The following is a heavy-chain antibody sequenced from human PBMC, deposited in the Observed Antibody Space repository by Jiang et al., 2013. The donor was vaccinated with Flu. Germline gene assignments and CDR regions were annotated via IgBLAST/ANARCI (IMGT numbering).Heavy chain of an antibody. CDR2: IWYDGNNE. D-gene: IGHD6-19*01. V-gene: IGHV3-33*01. CDR3: TRGLAVAGGGYFFDY. Sequence: AFIWYDGNNENYADSVKGRFTISRDNSKNALYLQMNNLRAEDTAVYYCTRGLAVAGGGYFFDYWGQGTLVTVSS. J-gene: IGHJ4*02.